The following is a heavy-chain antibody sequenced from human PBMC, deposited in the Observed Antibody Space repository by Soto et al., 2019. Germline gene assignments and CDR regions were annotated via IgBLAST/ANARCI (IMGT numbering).Heavy chain of an antibody. V-gene: IGHV3-49*04. CDR2: IRSKAYGGTT. CDR3: TRAQYSYGYGYAFDT. J-gene: IGHJ3*02. Sequence: GGSLRLSCTASGFTFGDYAMSWVRQAPGKGLEWVGFIRSKAYGGTTEYAASVKGRFTISRDDSKIIAYLQMNSLKTEDTAVYYCTRAQYSYGYGYAFDTWGQGTMVTVSS. CDR1: GFTFGDYA. D-gene: IGHD5-18*01.